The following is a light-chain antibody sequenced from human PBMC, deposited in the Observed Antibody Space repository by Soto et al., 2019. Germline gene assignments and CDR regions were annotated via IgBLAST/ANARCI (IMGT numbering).Light chain of an antibody. Sequence: DIQVTQYPSTLSASAGDRVTITCLASQHISRWLDWYQQKAGKAPKLLIYDVSTLETGVPSRFSGSGSGTEFTLTISSLQPDDFATYYCQQYNIYSWPFGQGTKVAIK. CDR2: DVS. J-gene: IGKJ1*01. V-gene: IGKV1-5*01. CDR3: QQYNIYSWP. CDR1: QHISRW.